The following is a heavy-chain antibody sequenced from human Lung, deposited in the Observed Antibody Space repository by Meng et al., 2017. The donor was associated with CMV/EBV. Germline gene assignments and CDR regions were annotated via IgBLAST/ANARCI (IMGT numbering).Heavy chain of an antibody. D-gene: IGHD2-2*01. CDR2: IYYSGST. J-gene: IGHJ1*01. Sequence: SETLSLTCTVSGGSVSSGSYYWSWIRQPPGKGLEWIGYIYYSGSTNYNPSLKSRVTISVDTSKNQFSLKLSSVTAADTAVYYCARDPRLCSSTSCYGYWGQGTLVXVSS. V-gene: IGHV4-61*01. CDR3: ARDPRLCSSTSCYGY. CDR1: GGSVSSGSYY.